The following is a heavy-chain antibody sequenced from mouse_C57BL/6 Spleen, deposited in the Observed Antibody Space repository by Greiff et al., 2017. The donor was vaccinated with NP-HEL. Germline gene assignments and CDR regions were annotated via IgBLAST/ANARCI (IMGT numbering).Heavy chain of an antibody. CDR3: ARDGNPGGFAY. V-gene: IGHV3-1*01. Sequence: EVQLQESGPGMVKPSQSLSLTCTVTGYSITSGYDWHWIRHFPGNKLEWMGYISYSGSTNYNPSLNSRISITHDTSKNHFFLKLNSVTTEDTATYYCARDGNPGGFAYWGQGTLVTVSA. D-gene: IGHD4-1*01. CDR1: GYSITSGYD. J-gene: IGHJ3*01. CDR2: ISYSGST.